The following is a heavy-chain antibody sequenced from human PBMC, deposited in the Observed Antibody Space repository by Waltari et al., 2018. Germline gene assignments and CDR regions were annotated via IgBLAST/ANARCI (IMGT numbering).Heavy chain of an antibody. V-gene: IGHV4-34*01. CDR3: AGPPEGYCSGGSCYYDAFDI. D-gene: IGHD2-15*01. CDR1: GGSFSGYY. CDR2: INHSGST. Sequence: QVQLQQWGAGLLKPSETLSLTCAVYGGSFSGYYWSWIRQPPGKGLEWIGEINHSGSTNYNPSLKSCVTMSLDTSKNQFSLKLSSVTAADTAVYYRAGPPEGYCSGGSCYYDAFDIWGQGTMVTVSS. J-gene: IGHJ3*02.